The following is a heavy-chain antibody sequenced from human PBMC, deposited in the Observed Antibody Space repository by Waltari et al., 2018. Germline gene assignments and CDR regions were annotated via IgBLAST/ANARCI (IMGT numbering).Heavy chain of an antibody. CDR1: GGSFRGYY. CDR2: INHSGST. D-gene: IGHD6-13*01. J-gene: IGHJ4*02. Sequence: QVQLQQWGAGLLKPSETLSLTCAVYGGSFRGYYWSWIRQPPGKGLEWIGEINHSGSTNYNPSLKSRVTISVDTSKNQFSLKLSSVTAADTAVYYCARRYSSSWYMGKSFDYWGQGTLVTVSS. CDR3: ARRYSSSWYMGKSFDY. V-gene: IGHV4-34*01.